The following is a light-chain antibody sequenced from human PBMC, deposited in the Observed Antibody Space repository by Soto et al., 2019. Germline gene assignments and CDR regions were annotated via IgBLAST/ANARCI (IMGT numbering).Light chain of an antibody. CDR2: GAS. CDR3: QQDGSSRT. Sequence: EIVLTQSPGTLSLSPGERATLSCRASQSVSSSYLAWYQQKPGQAPRLLIYGASSRATGIPDRFSGSGSGRDFTLTISRLEAEYFTVYYCQQDGSSRTSGQGTKGEIK. V-gene: IGKV3-20*01. CDR1: QSVSSSY. J-gene: IGKJ1*01.